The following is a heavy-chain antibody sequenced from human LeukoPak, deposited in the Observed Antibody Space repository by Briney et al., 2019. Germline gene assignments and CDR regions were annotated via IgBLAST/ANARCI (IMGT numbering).Heavy chain of an antibody. V-gene: IGHV3-53*01. D-gene: IGHD1-26*01. CDR2: VYSGGST. CDR1: GFTVSNNY. CDR3: ARAGSYTRKHYFDY. Sequence: GGSLRLSCAASGFTVSNNYMSWVRQAPGKGLEWVSVVYSGGSTYYADSVKGRFTISRDNSKNTLYLQMNSLRAEDTAVYYCARAGSYTRKHYFDYWGQGTLVTVSS. J-gene: IGHJ4*02.